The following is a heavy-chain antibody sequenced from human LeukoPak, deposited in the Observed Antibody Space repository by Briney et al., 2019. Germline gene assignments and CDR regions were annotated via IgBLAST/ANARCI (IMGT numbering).Heavy chain of an antibody. V-gene: IGHV5-51*01. CDR2: IYPGDSDT. CDR1: GYSFTTYW. J-gene: IGHJ4*02. D-gene: IGHD3-22*01. Sequence: GESLKISCKASGYSFTTYWIAWVRQMPGKGLEWMGIIYPGDSDTKYSPSFQGQVTISADKSISTAYLQWSSLKASDTAMYYCARSPPGSSGYYRNWGQGTLVTVSS. CDR3: ARSPPGSSGYYRN.